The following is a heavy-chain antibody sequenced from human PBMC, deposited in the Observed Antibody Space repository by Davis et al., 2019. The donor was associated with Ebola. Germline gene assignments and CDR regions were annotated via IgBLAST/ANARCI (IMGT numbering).Heavy chain of an antibody. D-gene: IGHD6-6*01. V-gene: IGHV4-4*02. CDR2: IHPSGST. Sequence: MPSETLSLTCAVSGGSTSSNNSWAWVRQPPGKGLEWIGEIHPSGSTNYNPSLKSRVSISVDKFKTQFSLRLDSVAAADTAVYYCARRRVIAAHPYYFDYWGRGTLVTVSS. CDR1: GGSTSSNNS. J-gene: IGHJ4*02. CDR3: ARRRVIAAHPYYFDY.